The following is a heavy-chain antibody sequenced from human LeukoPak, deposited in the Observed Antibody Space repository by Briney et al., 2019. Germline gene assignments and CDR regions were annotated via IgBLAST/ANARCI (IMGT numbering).Heavy chain of an antibody. D-gene: IGHD3-22*01. V-gene: IGHV4-39*01. CDR1: GGSISSYY. CDR3: ARSAVYYYDSSAKYYFDY. CDR2: IYYSGST. Sequence: SETLSLTCTVSGGSISSYYWGWIRQPPGKGLEWIGSIYYSGSTYYNPSLKSRVTISVDTSKNQFSLKLSSVTAADTAVYYCARSAVYYYDSSAKYYFDYWGQGTLVIVSS. J-gene: IGHJ4*02.